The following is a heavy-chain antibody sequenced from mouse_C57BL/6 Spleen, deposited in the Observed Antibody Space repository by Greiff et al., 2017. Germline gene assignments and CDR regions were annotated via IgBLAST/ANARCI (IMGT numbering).Heavy chain of an antibody. CDR1: GYTFTSYW. J-gene: IGHJ4*01. Sequence: QVQLQQPGAELVMPGASVKLSCKASGYTFTSYWMHWVKQRPGQGLEWIGEIDPSASYTNYNQKFKGKSTLTVDKSSSTDYMQLSRLTSEDSAVYYWARGHYYGSSRGAMDYWGQGTSVTVSS. D-gene: IGHD1-1*01. CDR2: IDPSASYT. CDR3: ARGHYYGSSRGAMDY. V-gene: IGHV1-69*01.